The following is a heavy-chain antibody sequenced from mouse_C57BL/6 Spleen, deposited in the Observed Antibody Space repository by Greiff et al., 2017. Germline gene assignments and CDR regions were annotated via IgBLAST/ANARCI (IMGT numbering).Heavy chain of an antibody. CDR3: ARREPYGYDDGCAY. CDR1: GYNFTSYW. V-gene: IGHV1-59*01. D-gene: IGHD2-2*01. CDR2: IDPYDSYT. J-gene: IGHJ3*01. Sequence: VQLQQPGAELVRPGPSVKLSCKASGYNFTSYWMHWVKQRPGQGLEWIGVIDPYDSYTNYNQKFKGKATLTVAESSSTAYMQLSSLTSEESAVYYCARREPYGYDDGCAYWGQGTLVTFAA.